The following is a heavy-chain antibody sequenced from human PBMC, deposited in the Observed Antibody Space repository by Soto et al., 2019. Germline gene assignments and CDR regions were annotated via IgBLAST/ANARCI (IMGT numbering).Heavy chain of an antibody. CDR1: AGSISSIIYY. D-gene: IGHD5-12*01. CDR2: MYYSGTT. V-gene: IGHV4-39*01. J-gene: IGHJ4*02. Sequence: KPSETLSRTCTVSAGSISSIIYYWGGIRQPPGKGLEWIGSMYYSGTTYYNPSLKSRVTISIDTSKNQFSLKLSSVTAADTAMYYCASPRRDGYNLDYWGQGTLVTVSS. CDR3: ASPRRDGYNLDY.